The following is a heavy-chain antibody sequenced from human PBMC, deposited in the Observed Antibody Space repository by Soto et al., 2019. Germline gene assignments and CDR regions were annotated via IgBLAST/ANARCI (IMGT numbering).Heavy chain of an antibody. CDR2: IYHSGST. Sequence: PSETLSLTCAVSGGSISSGGYSWSWIRQPPGKGLEWIGYIYHSGSTYYNPSLKSRVTISVDRSKNQFSLKLSSVTAADTAVYYCARVRWYGNWFDPWGQGTLVTVSS. CDR3: ARVRWYGNWFDP. CDR1: GGSISSGGYS. V-gene: IGHV4-30-2*01. D-gene: IGHD6-13*01. J-gene: IGHJ5*02.